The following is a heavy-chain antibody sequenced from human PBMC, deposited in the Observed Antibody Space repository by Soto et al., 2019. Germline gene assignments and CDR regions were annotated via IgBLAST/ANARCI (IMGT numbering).Heavy chain of an antibody. CDR2: IIPILGIA. Sequence: ASVKVSCKASGGTFSSYTISWVRQAPGQGLEWMGRIIPILGIANYAQKFQGRVTITADKSTSTAYMELSSLRSEDTAVYYCARHSGFSNDAFDIWGQGTMVTVSS. J-gene: IGHJ3*02. CDR1: GGTFSSYT. D-gene: IGHD3-3*02. V-gene: IGHV1-69*02. CDR3: ARHSGFSNDAFDI.